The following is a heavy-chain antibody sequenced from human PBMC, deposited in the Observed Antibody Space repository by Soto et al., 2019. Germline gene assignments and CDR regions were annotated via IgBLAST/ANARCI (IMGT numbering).Heavy chain of an antibody. Sequence: PGGSLRLSCAASGFTFSSYGMNWVRQAPGKGLEWVGRIKSKTDGGTTDYAAPVKGRFTISRDDSKNTLYLQMNSLKTEDTAVYYCTTLGATWLYYYYYGMDVWGQGTTVTVSS. D-gene: IGHD1-26*01. CDR2: IKSKTDGGTT. CDR1: GFTFSSYG. V-gene: IGHV3-15*07. CDR3: TTLGATWLYYYYYGMDV. J-gene: IGHJ6*02.